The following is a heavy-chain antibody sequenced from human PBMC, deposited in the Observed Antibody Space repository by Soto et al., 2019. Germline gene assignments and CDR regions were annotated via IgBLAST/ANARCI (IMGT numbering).Heavy chain of an antibody. V-gene: IGHV1-24*01. D-gene: IGHD6-19*01. J-gene: IGHJ4*02. Sequence: ASVKVSCKVSGYTLTELSVHWVRQAPGKGLEWMGGFDPEDGETIYAQKFQGRVTMTEDTSTDTAYMELSSLRSEDTAVYYCATDIRYSSGWYDSRIFDYWGQGTLVTAPQ. CDR1: GYTLTELS. CDR3: ATDIRYSSGWYDSRIFDY. CDR2: FDPEDGET.